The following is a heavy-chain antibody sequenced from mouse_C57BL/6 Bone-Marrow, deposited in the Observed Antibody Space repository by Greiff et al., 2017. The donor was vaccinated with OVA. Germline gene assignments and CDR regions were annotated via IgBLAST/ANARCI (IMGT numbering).Heavy chain of an antibody. CDR3: ARSSFITTVVEFFDY. CDR2: IDPNSGGT. D-gene: IGHD1-1*01. Sequence: QVQLQQPGAELVKPGASVKLSCKASGYTFTSYWMHWVKQRPGRGLEWIGRIDPNSGGTKYNEKFKSKATLTVDKPSSTAYMQLSSLPSEDSAVYYCARSSFITTVVEFFDYRGQGTTLTVSS. V-gene: IGHV1-72*01. J-gene: IGHJ2*01. CDR1: GYTFTSYW.